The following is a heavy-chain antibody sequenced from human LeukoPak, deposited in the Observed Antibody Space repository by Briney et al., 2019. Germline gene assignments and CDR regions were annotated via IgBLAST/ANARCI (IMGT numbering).Heavy chain of an antibody. CDR3: ARDSSGYYYYMDV. CDR1: GGTFSSYA. Sequence: GSSVKVSCKASGGTFSSYAISWVRQAPGQGLEWMGGIIPIFGTANYAQKFQGRVTITTDESTSTAYMGLSSLRSEDTAVYYCARDSSGYYYYMDVWGKGTTVTVSS. CDR2: IIPIFGTA. V-gene: IGHV1-69*05. J-gene: IGHJ6*03. D-gene: IGHD3-22*01.